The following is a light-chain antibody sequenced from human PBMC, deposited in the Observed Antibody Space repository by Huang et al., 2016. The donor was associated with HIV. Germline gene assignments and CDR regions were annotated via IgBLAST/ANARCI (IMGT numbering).Light chain of an antibody. J-gene: IGKJ1*01. CDR2: KAS. V-gene: IGKV1-5*03. Sequence: DIQMTQSPSTLSASVGDRVIITCRASQRISNWLAWYQQKPGKAPKLLIYKASSLESGVPSRFSGSGSGTDFTLTISYLQPDDFATYYCQQYNTNSWAFGQGTKVEIK. CDR3: QQYNTNSWA. CDR1: QRISNW.